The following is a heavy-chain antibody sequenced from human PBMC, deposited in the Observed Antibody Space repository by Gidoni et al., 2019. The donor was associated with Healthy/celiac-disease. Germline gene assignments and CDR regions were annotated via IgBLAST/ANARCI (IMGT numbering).Heavy chain of an antibody. CDR3: ARVCSGGSCYSDYYYGMDV. D-gene: IGHD2-15*01. Sequence: EVQLVQSGAEVKKPGESLKISCKGSGYSFTRYWIGWVRQMPGKGLEWMGIIYPGDSDTRYSPSFQGQVTISADKSISTAYLQWSSLKASDTAMYYCARVCSGGSCYSDYYYGMDVWGQGTTVTVSS. CDR1: GYSFTRYW. CDR2: IYPGDSDT. J-gene: IGHJ6*02. V-gene: IGHV5-51*01.